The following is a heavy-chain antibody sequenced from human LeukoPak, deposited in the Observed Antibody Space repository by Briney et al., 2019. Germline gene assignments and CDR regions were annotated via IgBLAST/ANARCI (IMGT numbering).Heavy chain of an antibody. CDR1: GYTFTGYY. CDR2: INPNSGGT. CDR3: ARGYYDFWSGYRYYYYYMDV. J-gene: IGHJ6*03. V-gene: IGHV1-2*06. Sequence: ASVKVSCKASGYTFTGYYMHWVRQAPGQGLEWMGRINPNSGGTNYAQKFQGRVTITRNTSISTAYMELSSLRSEDTAVYYCARGYYDFWSGYRYYYYYMDVWGKGTTVTVSS. D-gene: IGHD3-3*01.